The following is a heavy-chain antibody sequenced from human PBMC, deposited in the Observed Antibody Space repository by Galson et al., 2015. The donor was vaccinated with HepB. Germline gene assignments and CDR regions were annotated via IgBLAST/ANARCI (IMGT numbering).Heavy chain of an antibody. J-gene: IGHJ5*02. CDR1: GVTFSNVG. CDR2: ISSDGKNT. D-gene: IGHD4-11*01. V-gene: IGHV3-30*18. Sequence: SLRLSCAASGVTFSNVGLHWVRQAPGKGLEWVASISSDGKNTLYVASVKGRFTISRDNSNNTVFLQMDSLTGEDTAVYYCAKGPYSNILLSGGWFDPGGQGTLVTVSS. CDR3: AKGPYSNILLSGGWFDP.